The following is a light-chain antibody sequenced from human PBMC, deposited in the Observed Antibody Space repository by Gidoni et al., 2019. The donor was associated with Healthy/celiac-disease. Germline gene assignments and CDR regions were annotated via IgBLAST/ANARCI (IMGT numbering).Light chain of an antibody. CDR1: SSDVGSYNL. CDR2: EGS. Sequence: QSALTQPASESGSPGQSITISCTGTSSDVGSYNLVSWYQQHPGKAPKLMIYEGSKRPSGVSNRFSGSKSGNTASLTISGHQAEDEADYYCCSYAGSSTYVFGTGTKVTVL. V-gene: IGLV2-23*01. CDR3: CSYAGSSTYV. J-gene: IGLJ1*01.